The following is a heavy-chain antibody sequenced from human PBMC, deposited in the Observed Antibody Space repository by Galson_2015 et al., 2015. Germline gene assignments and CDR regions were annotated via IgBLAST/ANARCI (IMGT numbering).Heavy chain of an antibody. J-gene: IGHJ4*02. D-gene: IGHD5-18*01. Sequence: SVKVSCKASGYTFTSYYMHWVRQAPGQGLEWMGITNPSGGSTSYAQKFQGRVTMTRDTSTSTVYMELSSLRSEDAAVYYCARGGYSYGPPATAYHFDYWGQGTLVTVSS. CDR1: GYTFTSYY. CDR2: TNPSGGST. V-gene: IGHV1-46*01. CDR3: ARGGYSYGPPATAYHFDY.